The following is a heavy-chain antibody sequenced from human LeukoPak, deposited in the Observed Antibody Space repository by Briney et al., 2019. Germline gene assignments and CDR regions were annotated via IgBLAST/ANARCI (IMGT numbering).Heavy chain of an antibody. J-gene: IGHJ6*04. V-gene: IGHV1-3*01. Sequence: ASVKVSCKASGYTFTSYAMHWARQAPGQRLEWMGWINAGNGNTKYSQKFQGRVTITRDTSASTAYMELSSLRSEDTAVYYCARGRPYGDASGMDVWGKGTTVTVSS. D-gene: IGHD4-17*01. CDR3: ARGRPYGDASGMDV. CDR1: GYTFTSYA. CDR2: INAGNGNT.